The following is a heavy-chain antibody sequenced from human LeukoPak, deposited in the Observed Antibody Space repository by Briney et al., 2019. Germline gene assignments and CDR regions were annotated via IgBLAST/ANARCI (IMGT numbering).Heavy chain of an antibody. Sequence: PETLSLTSTLSRDSLRTDYWSWGRDRPGEGLEWIGCIHNSGSTNYNPSLKSRVTISLDTSKNQFSLKLSSVTAADTAVYYCVRGRGMAPQYWGQGTLVTVSS. D-gene: IGHD6-13*01. J-gene: IGHJ4*02. CDR3: VRGRGMAPQY. CDR2: IHNSGST. V-gene: IGHV4-59*01. CDR1: RDSLRTDY.